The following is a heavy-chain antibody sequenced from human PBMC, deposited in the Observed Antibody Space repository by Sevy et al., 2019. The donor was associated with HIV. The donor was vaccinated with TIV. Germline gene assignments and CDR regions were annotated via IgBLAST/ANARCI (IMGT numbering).Heavy chain of an antibody. CDR2: MNPNRGNT. CDR3: ARGSSGYYYVGWNYYYGMDV. D-gene: IGHD3-22*01. V-gene: IGHV1-8*01. CDR1: GYTFTSYD. Sequence: ASVKVSCKASGYTFTSYDINWVRQATGQGLEWMGWMNPNRGNTGYAQRFQGRVTMTSNTSISTAYMELGSLRSEDTAVYYCARGSSGYYYVGWNYYYGMDVWGQGTTVTVSS. J-gene: IGHJ6*02.